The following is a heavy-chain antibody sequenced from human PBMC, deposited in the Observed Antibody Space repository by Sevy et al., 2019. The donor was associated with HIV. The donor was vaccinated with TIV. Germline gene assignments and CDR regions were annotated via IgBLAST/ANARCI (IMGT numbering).Heavy chain of an antibody. CDR2: IHYTGTT. CDR1: GGSISAYH. D-gene: IGHD5-12*01. CDR3: AGAPPVRSGDDSLNWFDP. Sequence: SETLSLTCTVSGGSISAYHWSWIRQPPGKGLEYIGYIHYTGTTNYNPSLKSRVTISVDTSKNQFSLKPSSVTAADTALYYWAGAPPVRSGDDSLNWFDPWGQGTLVTVSS. J-gene: IGHJ5*02. V-gene: IGHV4-59*01.